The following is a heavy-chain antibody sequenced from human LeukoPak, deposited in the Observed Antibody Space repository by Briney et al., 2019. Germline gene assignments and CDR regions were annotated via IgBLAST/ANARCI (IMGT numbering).Heavy chain of an antibody. V-gene: IGHV3-53*01. Sequence: GGSLRLSCAASGFTVRSNYMSWVRQAPGKGLEWVSVIYSGGSTYYADSVKGRFTISRDNSKNTLYLQMNSLRAEDTAVYYCARAGAAAGTFDYWGQGTLVTVSS. CDR2: IYSGGST. J-gene: IGHJ4*02. CDR3: ARAGAAAGTFDY. D-gene: IGHD6-13*01. CDR1: GFTVRSNY.